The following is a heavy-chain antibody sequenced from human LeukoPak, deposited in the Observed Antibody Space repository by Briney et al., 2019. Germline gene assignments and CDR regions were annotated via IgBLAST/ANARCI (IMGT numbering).Heavy chain of an antibody. CDR1: GYTFTSYD. V-gene: IGHV1-8*03. D-gene: IGHD1-1*01. J-gene: IGHJ3*02. CDR3: AILRTTWAVWAFDI. Sequence: ASVKVSCKASGYTFTSYDINWVRQATGQGLEWMGWMNPNSGNTGYAQKFQGRVTITRNTSISTAYMELSSLRSEDTAVYYCAILRTTWAVWAFDIWGQGTMVTVSS. CDR2: MNPNSGNT.